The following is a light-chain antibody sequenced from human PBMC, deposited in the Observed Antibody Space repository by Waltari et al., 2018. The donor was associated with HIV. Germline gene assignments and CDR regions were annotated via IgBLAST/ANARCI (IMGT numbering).Light chain of an antibody. CDR2: KTS. Sequence: IVMTQSLLSLPATPGESAYISCRSGQTLLYCDGYKYLDWYQQKPGQSPRLLIYKTSNRASGVSDRFSGSASGTDFTLRISRVEAEDVGVYYCMQALQAYSFGQGTKLEIK. CDR3: MQALQAYS. V-gene: IGKV2-28*01. CDR1: QTLLYCDGYKY. J-gene: IGKJ2*01.